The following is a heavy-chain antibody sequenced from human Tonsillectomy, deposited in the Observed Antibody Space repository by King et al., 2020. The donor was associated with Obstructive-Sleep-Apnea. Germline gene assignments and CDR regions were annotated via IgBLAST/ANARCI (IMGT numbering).Heavy chain of an antibody. CDR1: GFTFTSHG. CDR3: ARVGSGSYYGGFDY. D-gene: IGHD3-10*01. CDR2: ISHDGSKK. J-gene: IGHJ4*02. Sequence: VQLVESGGGVVQPGRSLRLSCAASGFTFTSHGMHWVRQAPGKGLEWVAVISHDGSKKYYADSVKGRLSISRDNSKDTSYLQMNSLRPEDTVVYYCARVGSGSYYGGFDYWGREPWSPSPQ. V-gene: IGHV3-30*03.